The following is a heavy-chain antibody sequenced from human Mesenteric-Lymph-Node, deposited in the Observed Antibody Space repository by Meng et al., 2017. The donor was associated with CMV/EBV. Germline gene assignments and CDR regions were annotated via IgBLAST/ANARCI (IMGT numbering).Heavy chain of an antibody. D-gene: IGHD1-26*01. CDR1: GYSFTNYD. V-gene: IGHV1-8*01. Sequence: ASVKVSCKASGYSFTNYDIHWVRQATGQGLEWMGRMNPNSGKSGYAQKFQDRVIMTTNTSINTPYMELSSLRSEDTAVYYCARSVKWNPLDFWGQGTLVTVSS. J-gene: IGHJ4*02. CDR3: ARSVKWNPLDF. CDR2: MNPNSGKS.